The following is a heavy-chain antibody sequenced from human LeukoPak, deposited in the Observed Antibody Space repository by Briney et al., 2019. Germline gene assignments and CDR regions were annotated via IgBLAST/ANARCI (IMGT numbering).Heavy chain of an antibody. CDR1: GGSISSSNW. D-gene: IGHD5-24*01. CDR2: IYHSGST. CDR3: ARARDGYNYWAAFDI. V-gene: IGHV4-4*02. Sequence: PSETLSLTCAVSGGSISSSNWWSWVRQPPGKGLEWIGEIYHSGSTNYNPSLKSRVTISVDKSKNQFSLKLSSVTAADTAVYYCARARDGYNYWAAFDIWGQGTMVTVSS. J-gene: IGHJ3*02.